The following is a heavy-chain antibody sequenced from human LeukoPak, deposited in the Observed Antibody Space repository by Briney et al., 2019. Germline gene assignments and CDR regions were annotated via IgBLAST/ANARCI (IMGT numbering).Heavy chain of an antibody. D-gene: IGHD3-10*01. CDR3: ARDQTYSGWEIYPYFDY. Sequence: SETLSLTCTVSGGSISSGGHYWSWIRQPAGKGLEYLGRIYSTGSTNYNPSLRSRVTISVDTSKNHFSLKLSSVTAADTAVYYCARDQTYSGWEIYPYFDYWGQGILVTVSS. CDR1: GGSISSGGHY. V-gene: IGHV4-61*02. CDR2: IYSTGST. J-gene: IGHJ4*02.